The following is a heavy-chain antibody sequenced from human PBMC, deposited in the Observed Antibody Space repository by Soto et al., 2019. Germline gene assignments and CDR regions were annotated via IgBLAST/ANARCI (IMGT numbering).Heavy chain of an antibody. J-gene: IGHJ3*02. Sequence: QVQLVESGGGVVQPGRSLRLSCAASGFTFSSYAMHWVRQAPGKGLEWVAVISYDGSNKYYADSVKGRFTISRDNSKNTLYLHMNSLRDEDTAGYYCARERGVAAAGADDAFDIWGQGTLVTVSS. CDR3: ARERGVAAAGADDAFDI. CDR2: ISYDGSNK. CDR1: GFTFSSYA. D-gene: IGHD6-13*01. V-gene: IGHV3-30-3*01.